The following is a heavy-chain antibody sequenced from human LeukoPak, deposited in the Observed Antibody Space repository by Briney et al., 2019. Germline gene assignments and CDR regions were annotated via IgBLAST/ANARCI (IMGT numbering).Heavy chain of an antibody. CDR3: ARAGSRVEDYGGYYYYGMDV. J-gene: IGHJ6*02. CDR1: GGTFSSYA. CDR2: IIPILGIA. D-gene: IGHD4-23*01. Sequence: GASVKVSCKASGGTFSSYAISWVRQAPGQGLEWMGRIIPILGIANYAQKFQGRVTITADKSTSTAYMELNSLRAEDTAVYYCARAGSRVEDYGGYYYYGMDVWGQGTTVTVSS. V-gene: IGHV1-69*04.